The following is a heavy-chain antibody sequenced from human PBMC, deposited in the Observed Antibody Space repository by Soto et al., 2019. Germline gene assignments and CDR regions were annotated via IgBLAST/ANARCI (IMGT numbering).Heavy chain of an antibody. Sequence: GGSLRLSCSASGFTFSSYAMHWVRQAPGKGLEYVSAISSNGGSTYYADSVKGRVTITRDNSKNTLYLQMSSMRAEDTAVYYCVKGRIAVAGIGTEYFQHWGQGTLVTVSS. CDR1: GFTFSSYA. D-gene: IGHD6-19*01. V-gene: IGHV3-64D*06. J-gene: IGHJ1*01. CDR2: ISSNGGST. CDR3: VKGRIAVAGIGTEYFQH.